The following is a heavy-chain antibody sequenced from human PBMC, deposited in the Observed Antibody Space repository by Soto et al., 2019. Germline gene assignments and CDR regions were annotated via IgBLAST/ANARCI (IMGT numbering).Heavy chain of an antibody. Sequence: GGSLRLSWAASGFTFSSYAMSWVRQAPGKGLEWVSAISGSGGSTYYADSVKGRFTISRDNSKNTLYLQMNSLRAEDTAVYYCAKDRLAYYGGDCYSSGQSFDYWGQGTLVTVSS. CDR2: ISGSGGST. J-gene: IGHJ4*02. CDR1: GFTFSSYA. D-gene: IGHD2-21*01. V-gene: IGHV3-23*01. CDR3: AKDRLAYYGGDCYSSGQSFDY.